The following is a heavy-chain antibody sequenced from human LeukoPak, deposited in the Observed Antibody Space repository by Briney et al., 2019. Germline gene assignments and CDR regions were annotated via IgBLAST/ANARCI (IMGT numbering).Heavy chain of an antibody. D-gene: IGHD4-17*01. CDR3: AKQPTAHTVTTVFDY. V-gene: IGHV3-9*01. CDR1: GFTFGDYA. Sequence: PGGSLRLSCAASGFTFGDYAMHWVRQAPGKGLEWVSGISWNSGSIGYADSVKGRFTISRDNAKNSLYLQMNSLRAEDTALYYCAKQPTAHTVTTVFDYWGQGTLVTVSS. J-gene: IGHJ4*02. CDR2: ISWNSGSI.